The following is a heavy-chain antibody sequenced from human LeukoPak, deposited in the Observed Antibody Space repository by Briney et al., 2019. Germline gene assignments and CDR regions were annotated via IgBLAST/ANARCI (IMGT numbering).Heavy chain of an antibody. V-gene: IGHV3-74*01. CDR1: GFTFSTYW. J-gene: IGHJ4*02. Sequence: GGSLRLSCAASGFTFSTYWMHWVRQGPGKGLVWVSRINAEGSTTTYADSVKGRFTISRDNAKNTLYLQMNSLRAEDTAVYYCARGPSHSSSWYGLDDWGQGALVTVFS. D-gene: IGHD6-13*01. CDR2: INAEGSTT. CDR3: ARGPSHSSSWYGLDD.